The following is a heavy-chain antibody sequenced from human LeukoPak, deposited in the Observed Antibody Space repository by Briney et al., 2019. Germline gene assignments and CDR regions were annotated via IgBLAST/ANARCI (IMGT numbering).Heavy chain of an antibody. CDR1: GFTFSSYA. Sequence: GGSLRLSCAASGFTFSSYAMSWARQAPGKGLEWVSAISGSGGSTYYADSVKGRFTISRDNSKNTLYLQMNSLRAEDTAVYYCAKDRAYCGGDCYSTNTDYWGQGTLVTVSS. CDR2: ISGSGGST. D-gene: IGHD2-21*02. CDR3: AKDRAYCGGDCYSTNTDY. J-gene: IGHJ4*02. V-gene: IGHV3-23*01.